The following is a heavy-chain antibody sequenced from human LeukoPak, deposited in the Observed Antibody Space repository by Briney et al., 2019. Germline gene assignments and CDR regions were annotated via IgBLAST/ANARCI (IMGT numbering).Heavy chain of an antibody. CDR2: ISGSGGST. D-gene: IGHD3-9*01. CDR3: ARSIGLTGGGVDV. J-gene: IGHJ6*02. Sequence: GGSLRLSCAAPGFTFSSYAMSWVRQAPGKGLEWVSAISGSGGSTYYADSVKGRFTISRDNAKNSLYLQMNSLRAEDTAVYYCARSIGLTGGGVDVWGQGTTVTVSS. V-gene: IGHV3-23*01. CDR1: GFTFSSYA.